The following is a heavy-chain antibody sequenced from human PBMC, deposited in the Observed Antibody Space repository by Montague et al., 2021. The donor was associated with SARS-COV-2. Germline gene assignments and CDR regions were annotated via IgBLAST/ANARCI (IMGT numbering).Heavy chain of an antibody. CDR2: IYYSGST. J-gene: IGHJ5*02. CDR3: ARGPDHYDFWSGYYRPWFNP. CDR1: GGSISSYY. Sequence: SETLSLTCTVSGGSISSYYWSWIRQPPGKGLEWIGYIYYSGSTNYNPSLKSRVTISVDTSKNQFSLKLSSVTAADTAVYYRARGPDHYDFWSGYYRPWFNPWGQGTLVTVSS. D-gene: IGHD3-3*01. V-gene: IGHV4-59*01.